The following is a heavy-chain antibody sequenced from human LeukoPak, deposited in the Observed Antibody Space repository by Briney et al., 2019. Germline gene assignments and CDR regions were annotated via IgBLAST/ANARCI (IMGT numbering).Heavy chain of an antibody. CDR3: ARLASAAYDTRFPLGDFDY. V-gene: IGHV3-21*01. CDR2: ISSSSCYI. Sequence: PGRSLRLSCAAWGLTFSFYSMIGVREARGRGRECVSSISSSSCYIYCADSVRGRFTISRDNAKNSLYVEMNSLRAEDTAVYYCARLASAAYDTRFPLGDFDYWGQGTLVTVSS. J-gene: IGHJ4*02. D-gene: IGHD3-22*01. CDR1: GLTFSFYS.